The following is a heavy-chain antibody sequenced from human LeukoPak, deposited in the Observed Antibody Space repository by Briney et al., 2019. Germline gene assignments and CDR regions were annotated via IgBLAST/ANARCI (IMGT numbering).Heavy chain of an antibody. CDR2: ISSSSSTI. CDR3: ARGMSVAGQTDF. V-gene: IGHV3-48*04. CDR1: GFIFSSYD. Sequence: PGGSLRLSCAVSGFIFSSYDMKWVRQAPGKGLEWVSYISSSSSTIYYADSVKGRFTISRDNGKDSLYLQMNSLRAEDTAVYYCARGMSVAGQTDFWGQGTLVTVSS. D-gene: IGHD6-19*01. J-gene: IGHJ4*02.